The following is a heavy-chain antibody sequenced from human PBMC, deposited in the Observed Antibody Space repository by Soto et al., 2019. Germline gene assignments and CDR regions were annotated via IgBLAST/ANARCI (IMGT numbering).Heavy chain of an antibody. J-gene: IGHJ4*02. D-gene: IGHD3-9*01. CDR2: IYYSGST. Sequence: PSETLSLACTVSGGSISSYYWSWIRQPPGKGLEWIGYIYYSGSTNYNPSLKSRVTISVDTSKNQFSLKLSSVTAADTAVYYCARVGLRYLEPIDYWGQGTLVTVSS. CDR1: GGSISSYY. V-gene: IGHV4-59*01. CDR3: ARVGLRYLEPIDY.